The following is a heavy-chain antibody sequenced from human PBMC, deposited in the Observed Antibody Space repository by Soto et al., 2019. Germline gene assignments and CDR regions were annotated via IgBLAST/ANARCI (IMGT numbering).Heavy chain of an antibody. D-gene: IGHD3-9*01. Sequence: ASVKVSCKASGYTFTSYAMHWVRQAPGQRLEWMGWINAGNGNTKYSQKFQGRVTITRDTSASTAYMELSSLRSEDTAVYYCARDYMHYDILTGYYSRSSFDYWGQGTLVTVSS. CDR3: ARDYMHYDILTGYYSRSSFDY. V-gene: IGHV1-3*01. CDR2: INAGNGNT. J-gene: IGHJ4*02. CDR1: GYTFTSYA.